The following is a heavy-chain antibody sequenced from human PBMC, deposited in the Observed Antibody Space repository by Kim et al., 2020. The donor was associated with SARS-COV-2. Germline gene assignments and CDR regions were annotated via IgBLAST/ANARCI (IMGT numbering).Heavy chain of an antibody. CDR3: ARTAAGAYYFDY. CDR2: ISSSSSYI. V-gene: IGHV3-21*01. J-gene: IGHJ4*02. D-gene: IGHD6-13*01. CDR1: GFTFSSYS. Sequence: GGSLRLSCAAFGFTFSSYSMNWVRQAPGKGLEWVSSISSSSSYIYYADSVKGRFTISRDNAKNSLYLQMNSLRAEDTAVYYCARTAAGAYYFDYWGQGTLVTVSS.